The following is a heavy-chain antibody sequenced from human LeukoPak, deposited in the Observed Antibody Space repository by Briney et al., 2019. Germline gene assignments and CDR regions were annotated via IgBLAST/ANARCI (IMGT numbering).Heavy chain of an antibody. D-gene: IGHD3-10*01. CDR2: IYHSGSN. Sequence: SETLSLTCAVYSGSFSGYYWSWIRQPPGKGLEWIGEIYHSGSNNYNPSLKSRVTISVDTSKNQFSLKLNSVTAADTAVYYCARGFATMVRGVVLDFWGQGTLVTVSS. V-gene: IGHV4-34*01. CDR1: SGSFSGYY. J-gene: IGHJ4*02. CDR3: ARGFATMVRGVVLDF.